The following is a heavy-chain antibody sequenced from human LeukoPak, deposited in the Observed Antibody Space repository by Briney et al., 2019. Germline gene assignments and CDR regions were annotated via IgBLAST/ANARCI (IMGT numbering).Heavy chain of an antibody. J-gene: IGHJ3*02. Sequence: PSETLSLTCTVSGGSISSNSYYWGWIRQPPGKGLEWIGSIYYTGSTYYNPSLKSRITISVDKSKNQFSLKLSSVTAADTAVYYCARERSGSEIFARSFDIWGQGTMVTVSS. CDR1: GGSISSNSYY. D-gene: IGHD3-3*01. CDR2: IYYTGST. CDR3: ARERSGSEIFARSFDI. V-gene: IGHV4-39*07.